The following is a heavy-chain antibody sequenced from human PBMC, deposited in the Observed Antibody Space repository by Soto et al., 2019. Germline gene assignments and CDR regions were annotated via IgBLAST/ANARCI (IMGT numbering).Heavy chain of an antibody. CDR2: ISGSGGST. Sequence: GGSLRLSCAASGFTFSSYAMSWVRQAPGKGLEWVSAISGSGGSTYYADSVKGRFTISRDNSKNTLYLQMNSLIAEDTAVYYCAKDLSGTGRYDYWGQGTLVTVSS. CDR3: AKDLSGTGRYDY. J-gene: IGHJ4*02. CDR1: GFTFSSYA. V-gene: IGHV3-23*01. D-gene: IGHD3-10*01.